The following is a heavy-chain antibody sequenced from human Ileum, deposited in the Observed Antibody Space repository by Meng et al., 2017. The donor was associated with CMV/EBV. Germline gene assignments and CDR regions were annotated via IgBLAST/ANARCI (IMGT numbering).Heavy chain of an antibody. CDR2: INCNGGKI. CDR3: AREGQGGMTGPTNGLDV. Sequence: GESLKISCEASGFNLEDYAMTWVRQAPGKGLEWVSHINCNGGKITYADSVKGRFTISRDNAKNSLSLQLNSLSAEDTAFYFCAREGQGGMTGPTNGLDVWGQGTPVTVSS. J-gene: IGHJ6*02. V-gene: IGHV3-20*04. D-gene: IGHD1-7*01. CDR1: GFNLEDYA.